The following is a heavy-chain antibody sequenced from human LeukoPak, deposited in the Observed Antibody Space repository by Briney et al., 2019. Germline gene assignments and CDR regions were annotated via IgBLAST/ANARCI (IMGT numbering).Heavy chain of an antibody. V-gene: IGHV4-4*07. CDR3: ARAPFDYYDSSGYYFDAFDI. Sequence: SETLSLTCTVSGGSISSYYWSWIRQPAGKGLEWIGRIYTSGSTNYNPSLKSRVTMSVDTSKNQFSLKLSSVTAADTAVYYCARAPFDYYDSSGYYFDAFDIWGQGTMVTVSS. D-gene: IGHD3-22*01. CDR1: GGSISSYY. CDR2: IYTSGST. J-gene: IGHJ3*02.